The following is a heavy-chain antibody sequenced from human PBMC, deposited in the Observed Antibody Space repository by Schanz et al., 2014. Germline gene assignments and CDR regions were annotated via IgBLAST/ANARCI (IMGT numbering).Heavy chain of an antibody. Sequence: QVQLVQSGAEVKKPGSSVTVSCKSSGDTLSSYGISWVRQAPGQGLEWMGWISAYNGNTNYAQKLQGRVTMTTDTSTSTAYMELRSLRSDDTAVYYCARGGYSSGWYDRDIAHVDYWGQGTLVTVSS. CDR3: ARGGYSSGWYDRDIAHVDY. J-gene: IGHJ4*02. V-gene: IGHV1-18*01. D-gene: IGHD6-19*01. CDR1: GDTLSSYG. CDR2: ISAYNGNT.